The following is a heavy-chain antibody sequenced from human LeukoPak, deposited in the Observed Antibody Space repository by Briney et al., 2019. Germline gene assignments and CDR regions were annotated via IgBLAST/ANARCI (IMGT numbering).Heavy chain of an antibody. CDR3: ASVSKPVGHSSSWYWWFGP. Sequence: SVKVSCKASGGTFSSYAISWVRQAPGQGLEWMGGIIPIFGTANYARKFQGRVTITTDESTSTAYMELSSLRSEDTAVYYCASVSKPVGHSSSWYWWFGPWGQGTLVTVSS. J-gene: IGHJ5*02. CDR2: IIPIFGTA. CDR1: GGTFSSYA. D-gene: IGHD6-13*01. V-gene: IGHV1-69*05.